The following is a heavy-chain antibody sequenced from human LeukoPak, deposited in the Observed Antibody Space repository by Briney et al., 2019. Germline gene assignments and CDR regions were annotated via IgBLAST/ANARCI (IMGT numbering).Heavy chain of an antibody. CDR1: GFTLSSYG. J-gene: IGHJ5*02. CDR2: IRYDGSNK. D-gene: IGHD1-1*01. Sequence: GGSLRLSCAASGFTLSSYGMHWVRQAPGKGLEWVAFIRYDGSNKYYADSVKGRFTISRDNSKNTLYLQMSSLRAEDTAVYYCAKEPAWNDERANPWGQGTLVTVSS. V-gene: IGHV3-30*02. CDR3: AKEPAWNDERANP.